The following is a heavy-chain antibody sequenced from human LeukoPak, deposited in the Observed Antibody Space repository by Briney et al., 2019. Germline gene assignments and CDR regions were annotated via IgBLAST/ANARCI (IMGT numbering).Heavy chain of an antibody. Sequence: SETLSLTCTVSGGSISSYYWSWIRQPPGKGLEWIGYIYYSGSTNYNPSLKSRVTMSVDTSKNQFSLKLTSMTAADTAVYYCARLLLPATMGAFDIWGQGTMVTVSS. CDR2: IYYSGST. D-gene: IGHD2-2*01. CDR3: ARLLLPATMGAFDI. V-gene: IGHV4-59*08. CDR1: GGSISSYY. J-gene: IGHJ3*02.